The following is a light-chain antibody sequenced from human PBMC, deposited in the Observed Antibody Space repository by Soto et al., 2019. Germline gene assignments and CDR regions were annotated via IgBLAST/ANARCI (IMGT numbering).Light chain of an antibody. J-gene: IGLJ2*01. CDR2: KDS. V-gene: IGLV3-25*03. CDR1: ALAKQY. Sequence: SYELTQSPSVSVSLGQTARITCSGDALAKQYTYWYQQKPGQAPVVVIYKDSERPSGIPERFSGSSSGTIVTLTISGVQAEDEADYYCQSADSTGTYVLFGGGTKLTVL. CDR3: QSADSTGTYVL.